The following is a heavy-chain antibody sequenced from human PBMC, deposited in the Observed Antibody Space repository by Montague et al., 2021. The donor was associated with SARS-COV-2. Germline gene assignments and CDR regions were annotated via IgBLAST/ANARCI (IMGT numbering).Heavy chain of an antibody. Sequence: SLRLSCAASGFTFSSYRMNWGRQAPGKGLEWVSSISSSSSDIYYADSVKGRFTISRDNAKNSLYLQMNSLRAEDTAVYYCARDGYDILTGWPYYGMDVWGQGTTVTVSS. J-gene: IGHJ6*02. CDR2: ISSSSSDI. V-gene: IGHV3-21*01. CDR3: ARDGYDILTGWPYYGMDV. CDR1: GFTFSSYR. D-gene: IGHD3-9*01.